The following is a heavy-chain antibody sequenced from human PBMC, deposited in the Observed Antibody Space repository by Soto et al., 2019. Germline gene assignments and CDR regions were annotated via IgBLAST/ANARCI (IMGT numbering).Heavy chain of an antibody. V-gene: IGHV4-4*02. J-gene: IGHJ3*01. CDR2: LLHSGTT. CDR1: GDSISSAKW. D-gene: IGHD6-19*01. CDR3: AYSTGWYRHDV. Sequence: QVQLQESGPGLVKPSGTLSLTCAVSGDSISSAKWWTWLRQHPGKGLEWIGDLLHSGTTNYNPSLMSRVTLSVDKPQTQFSLKLTSVTSADTAIYYCAYSTGWYRHDVWGQGTSVTVSS.